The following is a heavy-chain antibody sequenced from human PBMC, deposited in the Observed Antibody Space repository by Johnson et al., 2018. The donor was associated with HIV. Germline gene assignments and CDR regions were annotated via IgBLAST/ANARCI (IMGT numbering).Heavy chain of an antibody. J-gene: IGHJ3*02. CDR3: ARVFVDDEDTWVNYYDALDI. CDR2: VNNDGGDT. D-gene: IGHD3-10*01. CDR1: GFKFSSYG. Sequence: VQLVESGGGLVQPGGSLRLSCAASGFKFSSYGMHWVRQAPGKGLVWVSRVNNDGGDTIYADSVKGRFTISRDNAKNTLYLQMNSLRAEDTAVYYCARVFVDDEDTWVNYYDALDIWGQGTMVTVSS. V-gene: IGHV3-74*02.